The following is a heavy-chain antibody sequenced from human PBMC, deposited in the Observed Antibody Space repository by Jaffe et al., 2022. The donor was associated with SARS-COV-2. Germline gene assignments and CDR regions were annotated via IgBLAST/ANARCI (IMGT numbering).Heavy chain of an antibody. J-gene: IGHJ6*02. Sequence: QVQLVESGGGVVQPGRSLRLSCAASGFTFSSYGMHWVRQAPGKGLEWVAVISYDGSNKYYADSVKGRFTISRDNSKNTLYLQMNSLRAEDTAVYYCAKDRGSVVRGVISHYYYYGMDVWGQGTTVTVSS. CDR1: GFTFSSYG. D-gene: IGHD3-10*01. CDR2: ISYDGSNK. CDR3: AKDRGSVVRGVISHYYYYGMDV. V-gene: IGHV3-30*18.